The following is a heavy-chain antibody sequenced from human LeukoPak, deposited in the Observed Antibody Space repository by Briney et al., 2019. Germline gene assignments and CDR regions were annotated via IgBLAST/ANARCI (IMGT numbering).Heavy chain of an antibody. CDR3: ARSTQGALEWLLDY. CDR2: IIPIFGTA. D-gene: IGHD3-3*01. Sequence: SVKVSCKASGGTFSSYAISWVRQAPGQGLEWIGGIIPIFGTANYAQKFQGRVTITTDESTSTAYMELSSLRSEDTAVYYCARSTQGALEWLLDYWGQGTLVTVSS. CDR1: GGTFSSYA. V-gene: IGHV1-69*05. J-gene: IGHJ4*02.